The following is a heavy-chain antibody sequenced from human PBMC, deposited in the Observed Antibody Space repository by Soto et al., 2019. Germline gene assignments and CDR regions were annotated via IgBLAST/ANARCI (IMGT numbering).Heavy chain of an antibody. CDR1: GFSFSTYG. Sequence: QLHLVESGGGVVQPGRSLRLSCAASGFSFSTYGMHWVRQAPGKGLAWVAVIWYDGSNKYYADSVKGRFTISRDNSKNTLYLQMNSLRGEDTALYYCVRSPMVRGASGPGPMDVWGNGTTVTVSS. J-gene: IGHJ6*03. CDR2: IWYDGSNK. V-gene: IGHV3-33*01. CDR3: VRSPMVRGASGPGPMDV. D-gene: IGHD3-10*01.